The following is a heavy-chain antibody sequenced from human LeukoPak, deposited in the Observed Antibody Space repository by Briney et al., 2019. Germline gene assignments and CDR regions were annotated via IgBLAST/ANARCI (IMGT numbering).Heavy chain of an antibody. CDR2: IYSGGNS. Sequence: PGGSLRLSCAASGFTVSSNYMSWVRQAPGKGLEWVSVIYSGGNSYYADSVKGRFTISRDNSKNTLHLQMNNLRAEDTAVYYCESHNYGKAYFDYWGQGSLVTVSS. CDR3: ESHNYGKAYFDY. V-gene: IGHV3-53*01. D-gene: IGHD5-18*01. CDR1: GFTVSSNY. J-gene: IGHJ4*02.